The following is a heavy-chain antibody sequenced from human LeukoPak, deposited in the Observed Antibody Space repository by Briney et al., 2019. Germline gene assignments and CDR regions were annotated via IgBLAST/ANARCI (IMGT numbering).Heavy chain of an antibody. V-gene: IGHV3-23*01. D-gene: IGHD2-15*01. CDR3: AKDCNGGNCYIDY. J-gene: IGHJ4*02. Sequence: GRSLRLSCAASGFTFTNYAMSWVRQAPGKGLEWVSGMSGRGVSTYYADSVKGRFTISSDSSKNTLYLQMNSLRAEDTAIYYCAKDCNGGNCYIDYWGQGTLVTVAS. CDR2: MSGRGVST. CDR1: GFTFTNYA.